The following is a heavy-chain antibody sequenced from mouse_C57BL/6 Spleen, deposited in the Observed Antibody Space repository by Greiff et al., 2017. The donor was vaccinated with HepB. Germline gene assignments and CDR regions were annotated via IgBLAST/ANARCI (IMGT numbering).Heavy chain of an antibody. J-gene: IGHJ4*01. CDR3: ARDYGYAIDY. CDR1: GFTFRSYG. CDR2: ISSGSSYT. V-gene: IGHV5-6*02. D-gene: IGHD1-1*01. Sequence: DVKLVESGGDLVKPGGSLKLSCAASGFTFRSYGMSWVRPTPDQRLEWVATISSGSSYTYYPDSVKGRVTISRDNAKNTPYLQMSSLKSEDTAMYYCARDYGYAIDYWGQGTSVTVSS.